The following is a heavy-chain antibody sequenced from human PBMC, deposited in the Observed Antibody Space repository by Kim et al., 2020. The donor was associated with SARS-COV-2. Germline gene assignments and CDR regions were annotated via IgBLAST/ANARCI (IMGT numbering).Heavy chain of an antibody. Sequence: SETLSLTCAVYGGSFSGYYWSWIRQPPGKGLEWIGEINHSGSTNYNPSLKSRVTISVDTSKNQFSLKLSSVTAADTAVYYCARDKRKSSSYYYGMDVWGQGTTVTVSS. V-gene: IGHV4-34*01. CDR3: ARDKRKSSSYYYGMDV. J-gene: IGHJ6*02. CDR1: GGSFSGYY. CDR2: INHSGST. D-gene: IGHD6-13*01.